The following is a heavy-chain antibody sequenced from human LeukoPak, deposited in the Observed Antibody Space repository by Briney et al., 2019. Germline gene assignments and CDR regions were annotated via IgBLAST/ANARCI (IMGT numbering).Heavy chain of an antibody. J-gene: IGHJ3*02. CDR2: ISSSGSTI. D-gene: IGHD3-22*01. V-gene: IGHV3-48*03. Sequence: PGGSLRLSCAASGFTFSSYEMNWVRQAPGKGLEWVSYISSSGSTIYYADSVKGRFTISRDNAKKSLYLQMNSLRAEDTAVYYCARAGRYQYDSSGYYYDAFDIWGQGTMVTVSS. CDR1: GFTFSSYE. CDR3: ARAGRYQYDSSGYYYDAFDI.